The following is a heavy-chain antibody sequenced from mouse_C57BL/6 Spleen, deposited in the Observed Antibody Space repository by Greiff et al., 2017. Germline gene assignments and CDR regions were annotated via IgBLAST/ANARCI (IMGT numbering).Heavy chain of an antibody. V-gene: IGHV1-75*01. D-gene: IGHD2-4*01. CDR1: GYTFTDYY. J-gene: IGHJ4*01. Sequence: QVQLKESGPELVKPGASVKISCKASGYTFTDYYINWVKQRPGQGLEWIGWIFPGSGSTYYNEKFKGKATLTVDKSPSTAYMLLSSLTSEDSAVYFCARSVGLHAMDYWGQGTSVTVSS. CDR2: IFPGSGST. CDR3: ARSVGLHAMDY.